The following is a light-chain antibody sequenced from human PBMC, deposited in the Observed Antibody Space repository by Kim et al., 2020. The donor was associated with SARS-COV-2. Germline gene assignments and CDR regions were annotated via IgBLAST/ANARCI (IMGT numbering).Light chain of an antibody. Sequence: ASGGDTVTMTCRARQDIGNHLGWYQQKPGKVPELLIYEASTLQSGVPSRFSGRGSGTDFTLTISSLQPEDVATYYCQRYGNAPLTFGGGTKVEIK. CDR3: QRYGNAPLT. CDR2: EAS. V-gene: IGKV1-27*01. CDR1: QDIGNH. J-gene: IGKJ4*01.